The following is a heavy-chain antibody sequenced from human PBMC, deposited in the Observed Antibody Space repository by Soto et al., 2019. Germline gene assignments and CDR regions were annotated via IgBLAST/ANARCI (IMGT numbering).Heavy chain of an antibody. D-gene: IGHD3-22*01. V-gene: IGHV4-30-4*01. CDR2: IYSSGDT. J-gene: IGHJ1*01. CDR1: GASISSADYY. CDR3: ARPGGYYDSSGYAIDD. Sequence: QVQLQESGPGLVKPSQTLSLTCTVSGASISSADYYWTWIRQPPGKGLEWIGYIYSSGDTHYNPSLKSRVIISLDTSKNQISLKLRSVTAADTAVYYCARPGGYYDSSGYAIDDWGQGTLVTVSS.